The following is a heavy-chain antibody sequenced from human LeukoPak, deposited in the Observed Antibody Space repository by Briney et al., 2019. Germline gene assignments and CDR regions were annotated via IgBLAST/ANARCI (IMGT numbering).Heavy chain of an antibody. CDR2: ISYDGSNK. CDR1: GFTFSSYG. D-gene: IGHD1-14*01. CDR3: ASQRKDHAFDI. Sequence: GGSLRLSCAASGFTFSSYGMHWVRQAPGKGLEWVAVISYDGSNKYYADSVKGRFTISRDNSKNTLYLQMNSLRAEDTAVYYCASQRKDHAFDIWGQGTMVTVSS. J-gene: IGHJ3*02. V-gene: IGHV3-30*03.